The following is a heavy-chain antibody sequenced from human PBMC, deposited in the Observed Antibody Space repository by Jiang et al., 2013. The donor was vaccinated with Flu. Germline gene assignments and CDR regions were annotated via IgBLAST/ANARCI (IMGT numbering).Heavy chain of an antibody. Sequence: VKPTQTLTLTCTFSGFSLSTSGMCVSWIRQPPGKALEWLALIDWDDDKYYSTSLKTRLTISKDTSKNQVVLTMTNMDPVDTATYYCARIRSNSWFMYFDYWGQGTLVTASS. V-gene: IGHV2-70*01. D-gene: IGHD6-13*01. CDR1: GFSLSTSGMC. CDR2: IDWDDDK. J-gene: IGHJ4*02. CDR3: ARIRSNSWFMYFDY.